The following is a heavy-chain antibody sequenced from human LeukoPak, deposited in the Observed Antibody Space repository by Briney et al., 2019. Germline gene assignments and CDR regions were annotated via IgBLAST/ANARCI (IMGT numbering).Heavy chain of an antibody. CDR1: GGSISSGGYY. D-gene: IGHD3-16*02. V-gene: IGHV4-31*03. J-gene: IGHJ5*02. CDR2: IYYSGST. Sequence: SETLSLTCTASGGSISSGGYYWSWIRQHPGKGLEWIGYIYYSGSTYYNPSLKSRVTISVDTSKNQFSLKLSSVTAADTAVYYCARGNYDYVWGSYRFDDWFDPWGQGTLVTVSS. CDR3: ARGNYDYVWGSYRFDDWFDP.